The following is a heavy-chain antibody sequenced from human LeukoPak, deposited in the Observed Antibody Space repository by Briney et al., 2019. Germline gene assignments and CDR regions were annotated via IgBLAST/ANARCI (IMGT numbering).Heavy chain of an antibody. CDR1: GGSISSGDYY. CDR3: AREYLAVAGNWYFDL. V-gene: IGHV4-30-4*01. D-gene: IGHD6-19*01. Sequence: SQTLSLTCTVSGGSISSGDYYWSWIRQPPGKGLEWIAYIYYSGSTYYNPSLKSRVTISVDTSKNQFSLKLSSVTAADTAVYYCAREYLAVAGNWYFDLWGRGTLVTVSS. CDR2: IYYSGST. J-gene: IGHJ2*01.